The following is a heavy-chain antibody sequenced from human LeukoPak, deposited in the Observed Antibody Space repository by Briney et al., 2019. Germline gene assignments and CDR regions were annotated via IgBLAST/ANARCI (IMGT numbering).Heavy chain of an antibody. J-gene: IGHJ4*02. CDR1: GYTFTSYD. CDR3: ARGGYDFWSGYVNYFDY. CDR2: MNPNSGNT. Sequence: ASVKVSCKASGYTFTSYDINWVRQATGQGLEWMGWMNPNSGNTSYAQKFQGRVTITRNTSISTAYMELSSLRSEDTAVYYCARGGYDFWSGYVNYFDYWGQGTLVTVSS. V-gene: IGHV1-8*03. D-gene: IGHD3-3*01.